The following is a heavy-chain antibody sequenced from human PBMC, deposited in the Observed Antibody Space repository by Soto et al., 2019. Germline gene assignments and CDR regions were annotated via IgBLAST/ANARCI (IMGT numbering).Heavy chain of an antibody. V-gene: IGHV5-10-1*01. Sequence: GESLKISCKGSGYSFAGYWITWVRQKPGKGLEWMGRIDPSDSQTYYSPSFRGHVTISATKSITTVFLQWSSLRASDTAMYYCARQIYDTDTGPNFQYYFDSWGQGTPVTVSS. J-gene: IGHJ4*02. CDR2: IDPSDSQT. CDR1: GYSFAGYW. D-gene: IGHD5-18*01. CDR3: ARQIYDTDTGPNFQYYFDS.